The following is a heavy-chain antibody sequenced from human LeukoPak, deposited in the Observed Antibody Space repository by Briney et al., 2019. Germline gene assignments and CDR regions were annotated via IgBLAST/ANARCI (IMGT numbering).Heavy chain of an antibody. D-gene: IGHD3-10*01. CDR2: ISSSGSTI. V-gene: IGHV3-48*03. Sequence: AGGSLRLSCAASGFTFSSYEMNWVRQAPGKGLEWVSYISSSGSTIYYADSVKGRFTISRDNAKNSLYLQMNSLRAEDTAVYYCMTYYYGSGSGGAWFDPWGQGTLVTVPS. J-gene: IGHJ5*02. CDR1: GFTFSSYE. CDR3: MTYYYGSGSGGAWFDP.